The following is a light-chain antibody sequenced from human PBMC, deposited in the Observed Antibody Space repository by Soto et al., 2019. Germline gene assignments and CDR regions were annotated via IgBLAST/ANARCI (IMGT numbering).Light chain of an antibody. J-gene: IGKJ1*01. CDR1: QSVSSNY. V-gene: IGKV3-20*01. Sequence: EVVLTQSPGTLSLSPGERATLSCRANQSVSSNYLAWYQQRPGQAPRLLIYGASSRATGIPDRFSGSGSGTDFTLTISRLEPEVSAVYFCQHYSSQTFGQGTKVDIK. CDR2: GAS. CDR3: QHYSSQT.